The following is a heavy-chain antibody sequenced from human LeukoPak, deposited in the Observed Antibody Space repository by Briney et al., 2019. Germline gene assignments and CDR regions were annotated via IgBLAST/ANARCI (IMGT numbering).Heavy chain of an antibody. D-gene: IGHD2-2*01. CDR2: ISVYNGNT. CDR1: GYNFKSYG. V-gene: IGHV1-18*01. J-gene: IGHJ5*02. Sequence: ASVNVSCKASGYNFKSYGISWLRQAPGQGLEWMGWISVYNGNTKYAQKFQGRVTMTTDTSTSTAYIELRSLRSDDTAVYYCARGGGYCTSTSCYLGPWFDPWGQGTLVTVSS. CDR3: ARGGGYCTSTSCYLGPWFDP.